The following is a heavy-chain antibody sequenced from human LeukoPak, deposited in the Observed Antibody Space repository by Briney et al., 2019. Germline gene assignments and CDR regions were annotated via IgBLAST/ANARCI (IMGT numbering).Heavy chain of an antibody. CDR2: INHSGST. V-gene: IGHV4-34*01. D-gene: IGHD3-10*01. CDR1: GGSFSGYY. CDR3: AGSPSAGWFREGIDY. J-gene: IGHJ4*02. Sequence: SETLSLTCAVYGGSFSGYYWSWIRQPPGKGLEWIGEINHSGSTNYNPSLKSRVTISVDTSKNQFSLKLSSVTAADTAVYYCAGSPSAGWFREGIDYWGQGTLVTVSS.